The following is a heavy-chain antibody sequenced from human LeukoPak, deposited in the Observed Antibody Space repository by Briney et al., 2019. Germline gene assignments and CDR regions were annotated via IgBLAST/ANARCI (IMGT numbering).Heavy chain of an antibody. CDR3: TRGGTTLDY. CDR1: GFTFSSYW. D-gene: IGHD1-7*01. CDR2: IDTDGSNT. J-gene: IGHJ4*02. Sequence: GGSLRLSCAASGFTFSSYWMHWVRQAPGKGLVWVSRIDTDGSNTAYADPVKGRFTISRDNAKNTLYLQMNSLRAEDTAVYYCTRGGTTLDYWGQGTLVTVSS. V-gene: IGHV3-74*01.